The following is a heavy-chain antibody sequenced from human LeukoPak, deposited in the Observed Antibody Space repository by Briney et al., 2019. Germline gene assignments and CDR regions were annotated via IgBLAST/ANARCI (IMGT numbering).Heavy chain of an antibody. D-gene: IGHD3-3*01. J-gene: IGHJ6*02. CDR2: ISDSGGST. Sequence: GASLRLSCAASGFTFSSYAMSWVRQAPGKGLEWVSAISDSGGSTYYADSVKGRFTISRDNSKNTLYLQMNSLRAEDTAVYYCAKENYDFWSGYYTPSGMDVWGQGTTVTVSS. CDR1: GFTFSSYA. CDR3: AKENYDFWSGYYTPSGMDV. V-gene: IGHV3-23*01.